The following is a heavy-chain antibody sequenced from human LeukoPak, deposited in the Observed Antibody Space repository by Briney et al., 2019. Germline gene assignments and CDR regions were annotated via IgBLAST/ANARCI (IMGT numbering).Heavy chain of an antibody. V-gene: IGHV1-2*02. J-gene: IGHJ4*02. CDR3: ARVRSIVVVPAASGVLDY. CDR2: INPNSGGT. Sequence: ASVKVSCKASGYTFTGYYMHWVRQAPGQGLEWMGWINPNSGGTNYAQKFQGRVTMTRDTSISTAYMELSGLRSDDTAVYYCARVRSIVVVPAASGVLDYWGQGTLVTVSS. CDR1: GYTFTGYY. D-gene: IGHD2-2*01.